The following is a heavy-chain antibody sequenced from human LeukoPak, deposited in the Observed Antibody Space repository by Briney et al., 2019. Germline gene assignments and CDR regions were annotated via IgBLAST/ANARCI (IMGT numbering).Heavy chain of an antibody. J-gene: IGHJ3*02. CDR2: IKQDGSEK. Sequence: GGSLRLSCAASGFTFSSYWMSWVRQAPGKGLEWVANIKQDGSEKYYVDSVKGRFTISRDNAKNSLYLQMNSLRAEDTAVYYGARGLKFVEDAFDIWGQGTMVTVSS. D-gene: IGHD3-16*01. CDR1: GFTFSSYW. CDR3: ARGLKFVEDAFDI. V-gene: IGHV3-7*01.